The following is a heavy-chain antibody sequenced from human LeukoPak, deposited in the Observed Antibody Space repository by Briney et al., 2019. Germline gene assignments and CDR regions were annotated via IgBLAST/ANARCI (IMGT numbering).Heavy chain of an antibody. D-gene: IGHD6-6*01. V-gene: IGHV4-31*03. CDR2: IYYSGST. CDR3: THSSSRYYYYGMDV. J-gene: IGHJ6*02. Sequence: SQTLSLTCTVSGGSISSGGYYWSWIRQHPGKGLEWIGYIYYSGSTYYNPSLKSRVTISVDTSKNQFSLKLSSVTAADTAVYYCTHSSSRYYYYGMDVWGQGPRSPSP. CDR1: GGSISSGGYY.